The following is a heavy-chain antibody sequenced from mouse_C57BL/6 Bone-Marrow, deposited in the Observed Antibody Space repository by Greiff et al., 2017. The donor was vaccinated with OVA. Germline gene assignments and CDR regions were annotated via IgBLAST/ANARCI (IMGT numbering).Heavy chain of an antibody. J-gene: IGHJ1*03. CDR3: ARPYYYGSSLTEDCDV. D-gene: IGHD1-1*01. CDR1: GFTFSDYY. CDR2: ISNGGGST. Sequence: EVKLVESGGGLVQPGGSLKLSCAASGFTFSDYYMYWVRQTPEKRLEWVAYISNGGGSTYYPDTVKGRFTISRDNAKNTLYLQMSRLKSEDTAMYYCARPYYYGSSLTEDCDVWGTGTTVTVSS. V-gene: IGHV5-12*01.